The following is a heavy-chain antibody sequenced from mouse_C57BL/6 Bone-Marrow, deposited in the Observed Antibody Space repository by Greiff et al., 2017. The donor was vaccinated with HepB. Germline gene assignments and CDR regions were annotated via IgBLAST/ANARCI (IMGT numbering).Heavy chain of an antibody. V-gene: IGHV1-18*01. J-gene: IGHJ4*01. CDR1: GYTFTDYN. CDR2: INPNNGGT. CDR3: ARPSTTVYAIDY. D-gene: IGHD1-1*01. Sequence: EVQLVESGPELVKPGASVKIPCKASGYTFTDYNMDWVKQSHGKSLEWIGDINPNNGGTIYNQKFKGKATLTVDKSSSTAYMELRSLTSEDTAVYYCARPSTTVYAIDYWGQGTSLTVSS.